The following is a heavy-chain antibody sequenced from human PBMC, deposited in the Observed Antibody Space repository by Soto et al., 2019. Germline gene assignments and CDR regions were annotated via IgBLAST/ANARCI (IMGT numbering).Heavy chain of an antibody. V-gene: IGHV3-74*01. CDR2: ISSDASST. J-gene: IGHJ1*01. CDR1: GFTFSSYW. CDR3: ARLPNKSPQN. Sequence: EVQLVESGGGLVQPGGSLRLSCAASGFTFSSYWMHWVRQAPGKGLVWVSSISSDASSTSYADPVKGRFIISRDNAKNTVFLQMNSVRAEDTAVYYCARLPNKSPQNWGQGTLVIVSP.